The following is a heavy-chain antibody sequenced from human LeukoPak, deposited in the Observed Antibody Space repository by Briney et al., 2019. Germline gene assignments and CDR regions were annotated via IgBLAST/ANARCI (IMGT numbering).Heavy chain of an antibody. CDR3: ARDRITMVRGVTHGSTGFDY. CDR1: GGSITSSSYY. Sequence: ETLSLTCTVSGGSITSSSYYWSWIRQPPGKGLEWIGYIYYSGSTNYNPSLKSRVTISVDTSKNQFSLKLSSVTAADTAVYYCARDRITMVRGVTHGSTGFDYWGQGTLVTVSS. J-gene: IGHJ4*02. CDR2: IYYSGST. D-gene: IGHD3-10*01. V-gene: IGHV4-61*01.